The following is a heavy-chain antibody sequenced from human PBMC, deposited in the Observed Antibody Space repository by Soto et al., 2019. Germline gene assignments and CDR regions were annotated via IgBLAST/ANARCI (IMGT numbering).Heavy chain of an antibody. CDR1: GYTFTSYG. CDR2: IIPIFGTA. V-gene: IGHV1-69*13. D-gene: IGHD6-19*01. Sequence: SVKVSCKASGYTFTSYGISWVRQAPGLGLEWVGGIIPIFGTANYAQKFQGRVTITADESTSTSYMEVNNLRSEDTAVYYCAKVRYSSPMGYYYGMDVWGQGTTVTVSS. CDR3: AKVRYSSPMGYYYGMDV. J-gene: IGHJ6*02.